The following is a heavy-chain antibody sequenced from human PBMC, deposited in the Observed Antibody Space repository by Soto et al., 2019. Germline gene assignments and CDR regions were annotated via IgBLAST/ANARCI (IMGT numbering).Heavy chain of an antibody. CDR3: ARDPKTSGGQHWAFNYFDS. CDR1: GFTFSSYA. V-gene: IGHV3-23*01. CDR2: ISGSGGST. J-gene: IGHJ4*02. D-gene: IGHD7-27*01. Sequence: GGALRLSCAASGFTFSSYAMSWVRQAPGKGLEWVSAISGSGGSTYYADSVKGRFTISRDNSKSTLYLQVDSLRPEDAAVYYCARDPKTSGGQHWAFNYFDSWGQGTLVTVSS.